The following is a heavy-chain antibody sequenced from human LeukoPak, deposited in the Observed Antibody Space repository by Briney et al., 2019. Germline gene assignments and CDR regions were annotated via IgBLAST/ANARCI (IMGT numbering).Heavy chain of an antibody. CDR3: ARHLGTYDFWSGYPDYGMDV. CDR2: MNPNSGNT. J-gene: IGHJ6*02. D-gene: IGHD3-3*01. V-gene: IGHV1-8*01. Sequence: GASVKVSCKASGYTFTSYDINWVRQATGQGLEWMGWMNPNSGNTGYAQKFQGRVTMTRNTSISTAYMELSSLRSEDTAVYYCARHLGTYDFWSGYPDYGMDVWGRGTTVTVSS. CDR1: GYTFTSYD.